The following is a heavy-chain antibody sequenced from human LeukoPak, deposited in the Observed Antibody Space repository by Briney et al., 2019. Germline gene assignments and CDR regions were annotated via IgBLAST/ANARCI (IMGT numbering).Heavy chain of an antibody. V-gene: IGHV1-2*06. CDR2: INPNSGGT. Sequence: ASVKVSCKASGYTFTGYYMHWVRQAPGQGLEWMGRINPNSGGTNYAQKFQGRVTMTRDTSINTAYMDLSRLRSDDTAVYYCARDPVYYDSSGYNDAFDIWGQGTMVTVSS. J-gene: IGHJ3*02. CDR1: GYTFTGYY. CDR3: ARDPVYYDSSGYNDAFDI. D-gene: IGHD3-22*01.